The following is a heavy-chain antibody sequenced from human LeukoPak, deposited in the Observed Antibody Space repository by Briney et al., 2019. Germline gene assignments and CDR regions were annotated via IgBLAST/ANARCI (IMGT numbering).Heavy chain of an antibody. CDR1: GGSISTYY. D-gene: IGHD3-10*01. Sequence: PSETLSLTCTVSGGSISTYYWSWIRQPPGKGLEWIGYIYNSGSTNYNPSLKSRLTISVDTSKNQFSLKVSSVTAADTAVYYCARRTSGGGLFDYWGQGTLVTVSS. V-gene: IGHV4-59*08. CDR2: IYNSGST. CDR3: ARRTSGGGLFDY. J-gene: IGHJ4*02.